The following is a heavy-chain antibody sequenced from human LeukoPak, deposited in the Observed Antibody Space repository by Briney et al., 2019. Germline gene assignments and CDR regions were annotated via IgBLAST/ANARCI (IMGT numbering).Heavy chain of an antibody. CDR2: VSAYNGVT. D-gene: IGHD3-22*01. CDR1: GGTFSSYA. J-gene: IGHJ4*02. CDR3: ARVDLYYDSSGYSQAANDY. V-gene: IGHV1-18*01. Sequence: ASVKVSCKASGGTFSSYAISWVRQAPGQGLEWMGWVSAYNGVTNYAQKFQGRVTMATDTLTSTAYMELRSLRSDDTAVYYCARVDLYYDSSGYSQAANDYWGQGTLVTVSS.